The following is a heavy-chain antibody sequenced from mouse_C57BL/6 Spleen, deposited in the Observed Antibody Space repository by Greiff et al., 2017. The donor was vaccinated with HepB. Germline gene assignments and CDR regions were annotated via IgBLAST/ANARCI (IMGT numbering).Heavy chain of an antibody. CDR3: ARRNGSSYSYYAMDY. CDR2: IYPGSGST. Sequence: VQLQQSGAELVKPGASVKMSCKASGYTFTSYWITWVKQRPGQGLEWIGDIYPGSGSTNYNEKFKSKATLTVDTSSSTAYMQLSSLTSEDSAVYYCARRNGSSYSYYAMDYWGQGTSVTVSS. CDR1: GYTFTSYW. D-gene: IGHD1-1*01. V-gene: IGHV1-55*01. J-gene: IGHJ4*01.